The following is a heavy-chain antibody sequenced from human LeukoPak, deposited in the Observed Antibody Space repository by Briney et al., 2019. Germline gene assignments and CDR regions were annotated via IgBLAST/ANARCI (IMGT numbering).Heavy chain of an antibody. CDR2: ISGSGGST. CDR1: GFTFSSYA. CDR3: AKDGYCSGGNCRNY. V-gene: IGHV3-23*01. J-gene: IGHJ4*02. D-gene: IGHD2-15*01. Sequence: PGGSLRLSCAASGFTFSSYAMSWVRQAPGKGLELVSAISGSGGSTYYADSVKGRFTISRDNSKNTLYLQMNSLRAEDTAVYYCAKDGYCSGGNCRNYWGQGTLVTVSS.